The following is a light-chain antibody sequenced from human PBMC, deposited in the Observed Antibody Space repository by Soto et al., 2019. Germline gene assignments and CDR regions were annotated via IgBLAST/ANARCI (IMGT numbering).Light chain of an antibody. CDR2: GND. V-gene: IGLV1-47*01. CDR3: AAWDNSLSGRL. CDR1: SSNIGSNY. J-gene: IGLJ3*02. Sequence: QSVLTQPPSASGTPGQRVTISCSGSSSNIGSNYVYWYQQLPGSAPKLLIYGNDQRPSGVPDRFSGSKSGTSASLAISGVRSEDEADYYCAAWDNSLSGRLFGGGTKVTVL.